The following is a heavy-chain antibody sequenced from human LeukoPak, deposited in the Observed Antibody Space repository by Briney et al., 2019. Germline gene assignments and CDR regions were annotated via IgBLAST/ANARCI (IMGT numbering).Heavy chain of an antibody. CDR3: ARDVGCSSTSCPKTNWFDP. CDR2: ISAYNGNT. V-gene: IGHV1-18*01. J-gene: IGHJ5*02. CDR1: GYTFTSYG. Sequence: ASVKVSCKASGYTFTSYGISWVRQAPGQGLEWMGWISAYNGNTNYAQKLQGRVTMTTDTSTSTAYMELRSLRSDDTAVYYCARDVGCSSTSCPKTNWFDPWGQGTLVTVSS. D-gene: IGHD2-2*01.